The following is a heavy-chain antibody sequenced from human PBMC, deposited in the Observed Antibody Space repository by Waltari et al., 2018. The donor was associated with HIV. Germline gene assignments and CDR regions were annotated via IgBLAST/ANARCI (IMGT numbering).Heavy chain of an antibody. D-gene: IGHD1-26*01. CDR2: ISFDGLNE. Sequence: QVQLVESGGGVVQPGKSLRLSCAASGFTFSNFGIHWVRQAPGKGVDWVAIISFDGLNEYYADSVKGRFTISRDNSKNAVYLQMNSRRADDTAVYYCAKEGWELLQFGYYFDYWGQGTLVTVSS. CDR3: AKEGWELLQFGYYFDY. CDR1: GFTFSNFG. V-gene: IGHV3-30*18. J-gene: IGHJ4*02.